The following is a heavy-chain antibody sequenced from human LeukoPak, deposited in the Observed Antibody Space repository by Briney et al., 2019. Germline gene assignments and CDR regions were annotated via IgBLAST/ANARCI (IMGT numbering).Heavy chain of an antibody. CDR2: ISSSSSTI. J-gene: IGHJ3*02. Sequence: GGSLRLSCAASGFTFSSYSMNWVRQAPGKGLEWVSYISSSSSTIYYADSVKGRFTISRDNAKNSLYLQMNSLRAEDTAVYYCARDPCDIVVVPAAILVGCDAFDIWGQGTMVTVSS. CDR1: GFTFSSYS. D-gene: IGHD2-2*02. CDR3: ARDPCDIVVVPAAILVGCDAFDI. V-gene: IGHV3-48*01.